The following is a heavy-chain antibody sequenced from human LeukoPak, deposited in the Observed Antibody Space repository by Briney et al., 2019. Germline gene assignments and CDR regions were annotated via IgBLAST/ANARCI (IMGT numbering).Heavy chain of an antibody. V-gene: IGHV4-34*01. Sequence: PSETLSLTCAVYGGSFSGYYWSWIRQPPGKGLEWTGEINHSGSTNYNPSLKSRVTISVDTSKNQFSLKLSSVTAADTAVYYCAIYYYDSSGYFDVALWGQGTLVTVSS. J-gene: IGHJ4*02. CDR3: AIYYYDSSGYFDVAL. CDR1: GGSFSGYY. CDR2: INHSGST. D-gene: IGHD3-22*01.